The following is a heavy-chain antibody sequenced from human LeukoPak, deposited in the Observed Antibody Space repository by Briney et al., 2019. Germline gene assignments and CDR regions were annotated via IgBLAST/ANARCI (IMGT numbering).Heavy chain of an antibody. J-gene: IGHJ4*02. CDR2: INPDGSTT. V-gene: IGHV3-74*01. Sequence: GGSLRLSCEASGFTFSDYWLHWVRQVPGKGPVWVSIINPDGSTTSYADSVEGRFTISRDNAKNTLYLQMNSLTAEDTAVYYCAYQLLPNWGQGTLVTVSS. CDR1: GFTFSDYW. CDR3: AYQLLPN. D-gene: IGHD2-2*01.